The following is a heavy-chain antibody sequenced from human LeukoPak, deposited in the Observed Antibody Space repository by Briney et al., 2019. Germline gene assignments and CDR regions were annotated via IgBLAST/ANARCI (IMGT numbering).Heavy chain of an antibody. CDR1: GYTFTGYY. J-gene: IGHJ4*02. V-gene: IGHV1-18*04. D-gene: IGHD6-19*01. CDR3: ARGVIAVAGMTFDY. CDR2: ISAYNGNT. Sequence: ASVKVSCKASGYTFTGYYMHWVRQAPGQGLEWMGWISAYNGNTNYAQKLQGRVTMTTDTSTSTAYMELRSLRSDDTAVYYCARGVIAVAGMTFDYWGQGTLVTVSS.